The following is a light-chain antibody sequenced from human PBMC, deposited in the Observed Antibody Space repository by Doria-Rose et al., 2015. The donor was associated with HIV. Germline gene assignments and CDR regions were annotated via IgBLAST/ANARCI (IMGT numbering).Light chain of an antibody. CDR3: HQYGTSWT. Sequence: TQSPGTLSLSTGESATLSCRDSQSFSRTYLAWYQQRPGHAHSLLIYERSTRATGIPDRFSASVSGTDFTLTINRLEPEDFALYYCHQYGTSWTFGQGTKVEI. J-gene: IGKJ1*01. CDR1: QSFSRTY. V-gene: IGKV3-20*01. CDR2: ERS.